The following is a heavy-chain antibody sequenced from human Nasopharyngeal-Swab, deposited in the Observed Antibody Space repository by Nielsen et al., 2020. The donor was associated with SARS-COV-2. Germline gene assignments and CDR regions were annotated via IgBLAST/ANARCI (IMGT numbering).Heavy chain of an antibody. J-gene: IGHJ3*02. Sequence: GESLKISCAASGFSFSSYWMSWVRQAPGKGLEWVANINLYGRQKNFVESVKGRFTISRDNAKNVVYLQMNTMRAEDTAVYYCARVTAYGFDIWGQGTMVTVSS. CDR3: ARVTAYGFDI. CDR2: INLYGRQK. CDR1: GFSFSSYW. D-gene: IGHD3-16*01. V-gene: IGHV3-7*01.